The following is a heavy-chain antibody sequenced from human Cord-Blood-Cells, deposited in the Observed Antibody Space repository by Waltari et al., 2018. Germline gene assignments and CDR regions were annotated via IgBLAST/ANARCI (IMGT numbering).Heavy chain of an antibody. J-gene: IGHJ3*02. D-gene: IGHD2-21*01. CDR2: LGPEEGET. V-gene: IGHV1-24*01. CDR1: GYTLTELS. CDR3: ASVVESAIPDACDI. Sequence: QVQLVQSGAEVKKPGASVKVSCKVSGYTLTELSMHWVRQAPGKGLEWMAGLGPEEGETIDAQKFQSRGTMPEDTATDTAYMELSSLSSEDTAVYYCASVVESAIPDACDIWCQGTMVTVSS.